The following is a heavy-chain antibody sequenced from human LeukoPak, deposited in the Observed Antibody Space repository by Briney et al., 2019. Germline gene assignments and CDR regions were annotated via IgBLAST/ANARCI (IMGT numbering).Heavy chain of an antibody. D-gene: IGHD5-18*01. Sequence: GASVTVSCKASGYTFTGYYMHWVRQAPGQGLEWMGWINPNSDDTNYAQKFQGRVTMTRDTSINTAYMELSRLTSDDTAVYYCARDRSPAPGRSYGRGHFDHWGQGTLVTVSS. V-gene: IGHV1-2*02. CDR1: GYTFTGYY. CDR3: ARDRSPAPGRSYGRGHFDH. J-gene: IGHJ4*02. CDR2: INPNSDDT.